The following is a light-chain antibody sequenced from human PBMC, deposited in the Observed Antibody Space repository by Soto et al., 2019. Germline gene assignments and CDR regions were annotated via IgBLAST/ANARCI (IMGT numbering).Light chain of an antibody. CDR2: GAS. V-gene: IGKV3-20*01. CDR1: QNINSHY. CDR3: QQYGSPQT. J-gene: IGKJ5*01. Sequence: EIVCTQSPGTLSLSPGETATLSCRASQNINSHYFAWYQQKPGQAPRLLIFGASTRATGIPDMFSSSGAGAYSNLTSCRLEPADVGVYYWQQYGSPQTFGQGTRLEI.